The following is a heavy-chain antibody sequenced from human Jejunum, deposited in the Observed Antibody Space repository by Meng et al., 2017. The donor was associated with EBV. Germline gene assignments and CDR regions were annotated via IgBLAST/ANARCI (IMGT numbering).Heavy chain of an antibody. D-gene: IGHD4-17*01. CDR2: IKRKSDGLTT. V-gene: IGHV3-15*01. CDR1: GFNFDTTW. Sequence: EVRLVDAGGGFARTGGSFILTCAASGFNFDTTWMNWVRQAPGKGPEWIGRIKRKSDGLTTEYIASVQGRFIISRDDSNNILYLEMNGLKTEDTAVYYCTSRVVTTNDYWGQGTLVTVSS. J-gene: IGHJ4*02. CDR3: TSRVVTTNDY.